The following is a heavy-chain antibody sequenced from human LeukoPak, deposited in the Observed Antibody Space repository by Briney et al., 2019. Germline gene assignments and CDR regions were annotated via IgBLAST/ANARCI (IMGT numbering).Heavy chain of an antibody. V-gene: IGHV4-39*01. J-gene: IGHJ4*02. Sequence: PSETLSLTCTVSGGSISSSSYYWGWVRQPPGKGLEWIGSIYYSGSTYYNPSLTSRVTISVDTSKNQSSLKQSSVTGDDRAVYYCASFVLYDYVWGSYRFFDYWGQGTLVTVSS. CDR2: IYYSGST. D-gene: IGHD3-16*02. CDR3: ASFVLYDYVWGSYRFFDY. CDR1: GGSISSSSYY.